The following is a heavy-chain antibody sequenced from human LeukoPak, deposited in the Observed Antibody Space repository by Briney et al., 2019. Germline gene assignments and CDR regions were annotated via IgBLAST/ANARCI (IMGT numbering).Heavy chain of an antibody. V-gene: IGHV1-18*01. CDR3: TRDLGQWLLQGIFFDY. D-gene: IGHD5-12*01. CDR1: GYTFTSYG. CDR2: ISAYSTYNGNT. Sequence: APVKVSCKASGYTFTSYGIGWVRQAPGQGPEWMGWISAYSTYNGNTNYAQKFQGRVTMTTDTSTSTAYMELRSLRSDDTAVYYCTRDLGQWLLQGIFFDYWGQGTLATVSS. J-gene: IGHJ4*02.